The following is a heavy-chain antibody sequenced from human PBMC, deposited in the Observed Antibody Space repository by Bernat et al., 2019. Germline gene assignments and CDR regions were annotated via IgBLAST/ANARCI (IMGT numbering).Heavy chain of an antibody. J-gene: IGHJ4*02. D-gene: IGHD3-22*01. CDR1: GGTFSSYA. V-gene: IGHV1-69*04. Sequence: QVQLVQSGAEVKKPGSSVKFSCKASGGTFSSYAISWVRQAPGQGLEWMGRIIPILGIANYAQKFQGRVTITADKSTSTAYMELSSLRSEDTAVYYCARELDDSSGYRFDYWGQGTLVTVSS. CDR2: IIPILGIA. CDR3: ARELDDSSGYRFDY.